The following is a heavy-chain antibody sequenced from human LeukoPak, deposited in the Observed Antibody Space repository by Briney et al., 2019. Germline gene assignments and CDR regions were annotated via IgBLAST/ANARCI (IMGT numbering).Heavy chain of an antibody. Sequence: NPSETLSLTCTVSGGSISSSSYYWGWIRQPPGKGLEWIGSIYYSGSTYYNPSLKSRVTISVDTSKNQFSLKLSSVTAADTAVYYCARDLGSTYFDYWGQGTLVTVSS. V-gene: IGHV4-39*07. J-gene: IGHJ4*02. CDR3: ARDLGSTYFDY. CDR1: GGSISSSSYY. D-gene: IGHD3-10*02. CDR2: IYYSGST.